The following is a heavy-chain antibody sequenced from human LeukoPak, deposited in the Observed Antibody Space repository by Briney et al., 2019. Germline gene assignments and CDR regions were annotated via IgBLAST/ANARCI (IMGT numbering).Heavy chain of an antibody. V-gene: IGHV3-66*01. CDR1: GFTFSSYA. Sequence: PGGPLRLSCAASGFTFSSYAMSWVRQAPGKGLEWVSVIYSGGSTYYADSVKGRFTISRDNSKNTLYLQMNSLRAEDTAVYYCASLRSTRWAITLETFDYWGQGTLVTVSS. D-gene: IGHD2-21*01. J-gene: IGHJ4*02. CDR2: IYSGGST. CDR3: ASLRSTRWAITLETFDY.